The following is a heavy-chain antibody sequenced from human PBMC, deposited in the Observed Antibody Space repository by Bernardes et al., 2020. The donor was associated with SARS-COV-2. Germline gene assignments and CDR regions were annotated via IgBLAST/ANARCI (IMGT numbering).Heavy chain of an antibody. CDR1: GYTFTDYY. D-gene: IGHD4-17*01. Sequence: ASVKVSCKASGYTFTDYYMHWVRQAPGQGLQWMGWINPNSGGTNYAQKFPGRVTMIRDTSLSKAYMQLSRLRSDDTALYYCARRFDGDYNGFDIWGQGTMVTVSS. V-gene: IGHV1-2*02. CDR2: INPNSGGT. J-gene: IGHJ3*02. CDR3: ARRFDGDYNGFDI.